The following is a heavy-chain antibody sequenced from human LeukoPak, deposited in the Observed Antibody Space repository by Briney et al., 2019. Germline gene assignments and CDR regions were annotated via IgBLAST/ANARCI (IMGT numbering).Heavy chain of an antibody. V-gene: IGHV4-59*01. CDR3: ARALVGATIDY. CDR2: IYYSGST. CDR1: GGSISSYY. J-gene: IGHJ4*02. Sequence: PSETLSLTCTVSGGSISSYYWSWIRQPPGKGLEWIGYIYYSGSTNYNPSLKSRVTISVDTSKNQFSLELSSVTAADTAVYYCARALVGATIDYWGQGTLVTVSS. D-gene: IGHD1-26*01.